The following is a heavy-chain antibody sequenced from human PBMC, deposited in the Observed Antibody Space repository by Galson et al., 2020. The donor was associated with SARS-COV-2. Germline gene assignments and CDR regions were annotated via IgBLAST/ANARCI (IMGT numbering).Heavy chain of an antibody. CDR1: GFIFTSYE. Sequence: LGESLKISCAASGFIFTSYEFHWLRQAPGKGLEWIAYISGSDSRIVYADSVQGRFTISRDNARSSLHLQMNSLRVEDTAIYYCVREASVSRKFFDGWGLGTPVSVSS. CDR3: VREASVSRKFFDG. V-gene: IGHV3-48*03. J-gene: IGHJ4*02. CDR2: ISGSDSRI.